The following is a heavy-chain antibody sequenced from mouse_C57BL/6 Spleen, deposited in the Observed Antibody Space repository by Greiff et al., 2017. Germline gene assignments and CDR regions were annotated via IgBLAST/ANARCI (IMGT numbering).Heavy chain of an antibody. V-gene: IGHV1-55*01. CDR2: IYPGSGST. D-gene: IGHD1-1*01. J-gene: IGHJ1*03. Sequence: QVQLQQPGAELVKPGASVKMSCKASGYTFTSYWITWVKQRPGQGLEWIGDIYPGSGSTNYNEKFKSKATLTVDTSSSTAYMQLSSLTSEDSAVYYCARTSIYYYGSSYGYFDVWGTGTTVTVSS. CDR1: GYTFTSYW. CDR3: ARTSIYYYGSSYGYFDV.